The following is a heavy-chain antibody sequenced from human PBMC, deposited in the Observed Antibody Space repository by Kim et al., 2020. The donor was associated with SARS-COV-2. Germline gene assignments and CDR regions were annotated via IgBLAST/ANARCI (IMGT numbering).Heavy chain of an antibody. J-gene: IGHJ6*02. D-gene: IGHD4-17*01. CDR3: ARDQFPWYYGDSRYYYYYGMDV. CDR1: GFTFSSYG. Sequence: GGSLRLSCAASGFTFSSYGMHWVRQAPGKGLEWVAVISYDGSNKYYADSVKGRFTISRDNSKNTLYLQMNSLRAEDTAVYYCARDQFPWYYGDSRYYYYYGMDVWGQGTTVTVSS. V-gene: IGHV3-33*05. CDR2: ISYDGSNK.